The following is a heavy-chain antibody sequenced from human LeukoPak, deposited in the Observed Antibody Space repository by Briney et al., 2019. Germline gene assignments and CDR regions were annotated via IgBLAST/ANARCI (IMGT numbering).Heavy chain of an antibody. Sequence: ASVKVSCKASRYTFVTYYMHWVRQAPGQGGEGMGMINPCGGRTTLAQKFQGKVTMTRETSTNTAYTELSSLNCEDHAGYYCARASEFDYGGQACLVTVPS. CDR1: RYTFVTYY. V-gene: IGHV1-46*01. J-gene: IGHJ4*02. CDR3: ARASEFDY. CDR2: INPCGGRT.